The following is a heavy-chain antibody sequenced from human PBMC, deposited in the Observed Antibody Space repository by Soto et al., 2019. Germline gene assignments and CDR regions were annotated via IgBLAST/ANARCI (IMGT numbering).Heavy chain of an antibody. V-gene: IGHV4-34*01. CDR1: EISFCQYD. D-gene: IGHD5-12*01. CDR2: INHSGST. CDR3: ASGEMATTRYYYYYYVMDG. J-gene: IGHJ6*02. Sequence: SATLSLTCTVDEISFCQYDESWLRKPPGKGLDWIGEINHSGSTNYIPSRKSRVTISVDPSKNQFSLKLSCVTAADTAVYYCASGEMATTRYYYYYYVMDGWVRG.